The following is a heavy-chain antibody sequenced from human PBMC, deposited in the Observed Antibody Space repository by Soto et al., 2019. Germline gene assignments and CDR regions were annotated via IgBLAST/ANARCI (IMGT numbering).Heavy chain of an antibody. CDR3: ARRAYYYYMDV. V-gene: IGHV4-59*05. Sequence: SETLSLTCTVSGGSISSYYWSWIRQPPGKGLEWIGSIYYSGSTYYNPSLKSRVTISVDTSKNQFSLKLSSVTAADTAVYYCARRAYYYYMDVWGKGTTVTVSS. J-gene: IGHJ6*03. CDR1: GGSISSYY. CDR2: IYYSGST.